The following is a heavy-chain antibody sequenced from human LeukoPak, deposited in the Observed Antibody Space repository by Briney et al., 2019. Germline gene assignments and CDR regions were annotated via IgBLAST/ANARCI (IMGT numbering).Heavy chain of an antibody. J-gene: IGHJ6*02. CDR1: GYTFTSYG. V-gene: IGHV1-18*01. CDR3: ARDLRIDSGGYPPRYYYYGMGV. CDR2: ISAYNGNT. D-gene: IGHD3-22*01. Sequence: GASVKVSCKASGYTFTSYGISWVRQAPGQGLEWMGWISAYNGNTNYAQKLQGRVTMTTDTSTSTAYMELRSLRSDDTAVYYCARDLRIDSGGYPPRYYYYGMGVWGQGTTVTVSS.